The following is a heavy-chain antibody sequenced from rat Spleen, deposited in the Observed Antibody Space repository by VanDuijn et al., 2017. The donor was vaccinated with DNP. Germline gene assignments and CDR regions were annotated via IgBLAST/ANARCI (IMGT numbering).Heavy chain of an antibody. CDR2: ITHTDVA. Sequence: EVQVVESGGGLVQPGRSLTLSCAASGLTSSNADMAWVRQAPTKGLEWVASITHTDVAYYRGSVKGRFTISRDNAKNTLYLQMNSLRSEDMATYYCVRWNSGHFDYWGQGVMVPVSS. D-gene: IGHD4-3*01. CDR3: VRWNSGHFDY. CDR1: GLTSSNAD. V-gene: IGHV5S13*01. J-gene: IGHJ2*01.